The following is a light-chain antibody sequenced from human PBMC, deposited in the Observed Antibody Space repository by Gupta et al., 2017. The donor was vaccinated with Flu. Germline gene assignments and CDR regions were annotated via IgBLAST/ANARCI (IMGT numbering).Light chain of an antibody. J-gene: IGLJ2*01. CDR2: QGS. Sequence: SYELTQPPSVSVSPGQTASITCSGDKLGDKYACWYQQKPGQCPVLVIYQGSTRPSGIPERFSGSNSGNTATLTISGTQAKDEADYYCQAWDSSTVVFGGGTKLTVL. V-gene: IGLV3-1*01. CDR3: QAWDSSTVV. CDR1: KLGDKY.